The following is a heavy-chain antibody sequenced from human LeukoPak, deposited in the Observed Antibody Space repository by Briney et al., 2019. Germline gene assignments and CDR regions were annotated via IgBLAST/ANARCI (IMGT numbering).Heavy chain of an antibody. CDR3: ARGNPYYDFWSGYYTLHYFDY. D-gene: IGHD3-3*01. Sequence: SETLSLTCAVYGGSFSGYYWSWIRQPPGKGLEWIGEINHSGSTNYNPSLKSRVTISVDTSKNQFSLKLSSVTAADTAVYYCARGNPYYDFWSGYYTLHYFDYWGQGTLVTVSS. J-gene: IGHJ4*02. CDR1: GGSFSGYY. V-gene: IGHV4-34*01. CDR2: INHSGST.